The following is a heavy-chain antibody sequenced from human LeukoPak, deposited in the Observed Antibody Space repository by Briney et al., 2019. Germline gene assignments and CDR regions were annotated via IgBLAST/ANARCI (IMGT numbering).Heavy chain of an antibody. V-gene: IGHV3-74*01. D-gene: IGHD3-10*01. J-gene: IGHJ4*02. CDR3: AREWSGFGELPDY. CDR1: GFTFSSHW. CDR2: INSDGSST. Sequence: GGSLRLSCAASGFTFSSHWMHWVRQAPGKGLVWVSRINSDGSSTSYADSVKGRFTISRDNAKNTLYLQMNSLRVEDTAVYYCAREWSGFGELPDYWGQGTLLTVSS.